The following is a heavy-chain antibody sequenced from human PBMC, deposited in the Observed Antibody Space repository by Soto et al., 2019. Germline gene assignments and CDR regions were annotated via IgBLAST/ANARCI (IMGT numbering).Heavy chain of an antibody. CDR3: ARARGIQHGHFDY. J-gene: IGHJ4*02. V-gene: IGHV4-34*01. CDR1: GGSFSGYY. D-gene: IGHD5-18*01. Sequence: SETLSLTCAVYGGSFSGYYWSWIRQPPGKGLEWIGEINHSGSTNYNPSLKSRVTISVDTSKNQFSLKLSSVTAADTAVYYCARARGIQHGHFDYWGQGTLVTVSS. CDR2: INHSGST.